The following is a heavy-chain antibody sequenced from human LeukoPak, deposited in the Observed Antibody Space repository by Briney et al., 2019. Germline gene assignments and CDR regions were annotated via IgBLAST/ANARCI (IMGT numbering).Heavy chain of an antibody. CDR3: AKDRWGAVASFDY. V-gene: IGHV3-30*04. D-gene: IGHD6-19*01. CDR2: ISYDGSNK. Sequence: GGSLRLSCAASGFTLSSYAMHWVRQAPGKGLEWVAVISYDGSNKYYADSVKGRFTISRDNSKNTLYLQMNSLRAEDTAVYYCAKDRWGAVASFDYWGQGTLVTVSS. CDR1: GFTLSSYA. J-gene: IGHJ4*02.